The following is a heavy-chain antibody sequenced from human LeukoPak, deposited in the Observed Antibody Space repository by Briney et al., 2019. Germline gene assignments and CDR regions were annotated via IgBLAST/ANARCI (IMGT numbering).Heavy chain of an antibody. D-gene: IGHD3-22*01. CDR3: ARDRSSGYYWFDY. CDR2: IYSGGST. CDR1: GFTVSSNY. V-gene: IGHV3-66*02. J-gene: IGHJ4*02. Sequence: GGSLRPSCAASGFTVSSNYMSWVRQAPGKGLEWVSVIYSGGSTYYADSVKGRFTISRDNSKNTLYLQMNSLRAEDTAVYYCARDRSSGYYWFDYWGQGTLVTVSS.